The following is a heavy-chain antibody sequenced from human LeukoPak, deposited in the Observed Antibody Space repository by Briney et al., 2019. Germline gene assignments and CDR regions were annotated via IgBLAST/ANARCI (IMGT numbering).Heavy chain of an antibody. V-gene: IGHV3-30*18. CDR2: ISYDGSNK. D-gene: IGHD3-3*01. Sequence: AGSLRLSCAASGFTFSSYGMHWVGQAPGKGLEWVAVISYDGSNKYYADSVKGRFTISRDNSKNTLYLQMNSLRAEDTAVYYRAKDLEGTPFDYWGQGRLVTVSS. CDR3: AKDLEGTPFDY. CDR1: GFTFSSYG. J-gene: IGHJ4*02.